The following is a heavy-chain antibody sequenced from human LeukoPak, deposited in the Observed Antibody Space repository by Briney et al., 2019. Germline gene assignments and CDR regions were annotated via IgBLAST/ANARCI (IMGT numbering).Heavy chain of an antibody. CDR3: ARYDSGSTDY. V-gene: IGHV1-46*01. CDR2: INPSGGTT. Sequence: GASVKVSFKASGYTFTSYYMHWVRQAPGQGLEWMGVINPSGGTTSYAQKFQGRVTVTRDTSASTVYMQLSSLRSEDTAVYYCARYDSGSTDYWGQGTLVTVSS. CDR1: GYTFTSYY. D-gene: IGHD3-22*01. J-gene: IGHJ4*02.